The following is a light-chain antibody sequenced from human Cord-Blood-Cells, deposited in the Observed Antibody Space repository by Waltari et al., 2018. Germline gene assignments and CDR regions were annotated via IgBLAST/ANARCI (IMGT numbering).Light chain of an antibody. J-gene: IGKJ2*01. CDR3: QQRSNWPPPMYT. Sequence: EIVLTQSPAPLSLSPGERATLSCRARQSVNSYLAWYQQKPGQATRLLIYDASIRATGITARFSGSGSGTDCTLTISSLEPEDFAVYYCQQRSNWPPPMYTFGQGTKLEIK. CDR1: QSVNSY. V-gene: IGKV3-11*01. CDR2: DAS.